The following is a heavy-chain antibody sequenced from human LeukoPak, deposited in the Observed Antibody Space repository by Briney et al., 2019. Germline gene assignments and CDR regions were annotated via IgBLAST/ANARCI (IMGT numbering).Heavy chain of an antibody. J-gene: IGHJ4*02. CDR2: ICDSGRTI. D-gene: IGHD2-2*02. CDR1: GFTFSDYY. Sequence: GGSLRLSCAASGFTFSDYYMSWIRQAPGKGLEWVSYICDSGRTIYYADSVKGRFPISRDNAKNSVYLQMNNLRAEDTAVYYCAAENTHYLDYWGRGGLVTVSS. V-gene: IGHV3-11*01. CDR3: AAENTHYLDY.